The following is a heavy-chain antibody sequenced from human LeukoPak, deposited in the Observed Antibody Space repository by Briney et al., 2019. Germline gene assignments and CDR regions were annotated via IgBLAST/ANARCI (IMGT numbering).Heavy chain of an antibody. V-gene: IGHV3-48*01. Sequence: GGSLRLSCAASGFSFSSYSMNWVRQAPGKGLEWISYISSSSSTIYYADSVKGRFTISRDNAKSSLCLQMNSLRAEDTAVYYCAGDADWAFDYWGQGTLVTVSS. J-gene: IGHJ4*02. CDR2: ISSSSSTI. CDR3: AGDADWAFDY. D-gene: IGHD3-9*01. CDR1: GFSFSSYS.